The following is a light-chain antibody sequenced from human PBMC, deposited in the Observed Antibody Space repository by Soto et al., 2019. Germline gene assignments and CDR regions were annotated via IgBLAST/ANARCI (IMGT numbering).Light chain of an antibody. CDR2: KAS. CDR1: QTISSW. J-gene: IGKJ1*01. Sequence: DIQMTQSPSTLSGSVGDRVTITCRASQTISSWLSWYQQTPGKAPKLLIYKASTLTSGVPSRFSGSGPGTEFTLTISSLQPDDFATDYCQHYNSYSEAFGQGTKVDIK. V-gene: IGKV1-5*03. CDR3: QHYNSYSEA.